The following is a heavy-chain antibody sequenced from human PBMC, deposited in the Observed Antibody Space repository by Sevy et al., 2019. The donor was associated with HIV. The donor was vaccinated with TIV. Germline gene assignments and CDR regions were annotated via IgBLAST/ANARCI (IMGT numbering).Heavy chain of an antibody. D-gene: IGHD3-22*01. CDR2: FDPEDDET. J-gene: IGHJ4*02. V-gene: IGHV1-24*01. CDR3: ATTKHYYPTSGSPFDS. Sequence: ASVKVSCKVSGYTLSELSMHWVRQAPGKGLEWMVSFDPEDDETIFAQKFQGRVTMTEGTLTDTAYMELSSLRSEDTAVYFYATTKHYYPTSGSPFDSWGQGTLVTVSS. CDR1: GYTLSELS.